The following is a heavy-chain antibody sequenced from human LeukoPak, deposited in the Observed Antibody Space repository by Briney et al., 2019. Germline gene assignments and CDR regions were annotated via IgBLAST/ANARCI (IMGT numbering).Heavy chain of an antibody. D-gene: IGHD2-15*01. CDR2: IYHSGST. CDR3: ARVVLAATSLYFDY. V-gene: IGHV4-30-2*01. J-gene: IGHJ4*02. Sequence: SETLSLTCAVSGGSISSGGYSWSWIRQPPGRGLEWIGYIYHSGSTYHNPSLKSRVTISVDRSKNQFSLKLSSVTAADTAVYYCARVVLAATSLYFDYWGQGTLVTVSS. CDR1: GGSISSGGYS.